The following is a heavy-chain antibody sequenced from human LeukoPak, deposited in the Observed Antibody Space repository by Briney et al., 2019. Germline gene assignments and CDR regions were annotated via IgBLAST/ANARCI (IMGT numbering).Heavy chain of an antibody. CDR3: ARNKGSSWIDY. V-gene: IGHV4-28*01. D-gene: IGHD6-13*01. Sequence: SDTLSLTCAVSGYSISSSNWWDWIRQPPGKGLEWIGYIYYSGSTYYNPSLKSRVTMSVDTSKNQFSLKLSSVTAVDTAVYYCARNKGSSWIDYWGQGTLVTVSS. CDR2: IYYSGST. J-gene: IGHJ4*02. CDR1: GYSISSSNW.